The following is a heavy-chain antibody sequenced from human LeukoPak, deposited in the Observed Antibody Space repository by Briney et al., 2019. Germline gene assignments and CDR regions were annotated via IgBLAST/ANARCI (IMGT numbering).Heavy chain of an antibody. V-gene: IGHV3-23*01. Sequence: EGSLRLSCAASGFRFSSYAMSWVRQAPGKGLEWVSVISGSGGSTYYADSVKGRFTVSRDNSKNTVYLQMNSLRAEDTAVYYCARATLTTLYNWFDPWGQGTLVTVSS. D-gene: IGHD4-11*01. CDR1: GFRFSSYA. J-gene: IGHJ5*02. CDR3: ARATLTTLYNWFDP. CDR2: ISGSGGST.